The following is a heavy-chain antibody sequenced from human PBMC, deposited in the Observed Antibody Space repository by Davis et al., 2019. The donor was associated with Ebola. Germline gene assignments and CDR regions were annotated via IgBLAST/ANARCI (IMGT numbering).Heavy chain of an antibody. CDR3: ARATPTYYYDSSGYSAYYGMDV. D-gene: IGHD3-22*01. J-gene: IGHJ6*02. Sequence: GESLKISCAASGFTVSSNYMSWVRQAPGKGLEWVSVIYSGGSTYYADSVKGRFTISRDNSKNTLYLQMNSLRAEDTAVYYCARATPTYYYDSSGYSAYYGMDVWGQGTTVTVSS. CDR1: GFTVSSNY. CDR2: IYSGGST. V-gene: IGHV3-53*05.